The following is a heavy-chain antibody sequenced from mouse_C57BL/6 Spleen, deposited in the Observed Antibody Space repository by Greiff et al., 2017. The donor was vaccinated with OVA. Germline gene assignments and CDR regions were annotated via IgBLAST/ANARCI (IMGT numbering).Heavy chain of an antibody. D-gene: IGHD2-3*01. J-gene: IGHJ4*01. Sequence: EVKLVESGGGLVKPGGSLKFSCAASGFTFSDYGMHWVRQAPEKGLEWVAYISSGSSTIYYADTVKGRFTISRDNAKNTLFLQMTSLRSEDTAMYYCARRWLLHYYAMDYWGQGTSVTVSS. CDR2: ISSGSSTI. CDR1: GFTFSDYG. V-gene: IGHV5-17*01. CDR3: ARRWLLHYYAMDY.